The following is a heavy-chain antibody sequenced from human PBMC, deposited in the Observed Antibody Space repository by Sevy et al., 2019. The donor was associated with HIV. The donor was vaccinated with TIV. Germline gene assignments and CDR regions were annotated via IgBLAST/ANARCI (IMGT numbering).Heavy chain of an antibody. Sequence: GGSLRLSCAASEFTFSDYAMHWVRQVPGKGLEWVSGISWHSGAIGYADSVQGRFTISRDNAKTSLYLQMNSLRVEDTALYYGERAVVYCGVNASYGVSVNAFDVWGQGTMVTVSS. CDR3: ERAVVYCGVNASYGVSVNAFDV. J-gene: IGHJ3*01. D-gene: IGHD5-18*01. V-gene: IGHV3-9*01. CDR1: EFTFSDYA. CDR2: ISWHSGAI.